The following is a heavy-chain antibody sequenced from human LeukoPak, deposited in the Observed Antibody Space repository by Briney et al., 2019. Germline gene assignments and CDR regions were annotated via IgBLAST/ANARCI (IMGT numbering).Heavy chain of an antibody. V-gene: IGHV4-59*01. D-gene: IGHD3-3*01. CDR3: ARVGNRYYDFWSGYRKEGEFDY. CDR1: GGSISSYY. Sequence: PSETLSLTCTVSGGSISSYYWSWIRQPPGKGLEWIGYIYYSGSTNYNPSLKSRVTISVDTSKNQFSLKLSSVTAADTAVYYCARVGNRYYDFWSGYRKEGEFDYWGQGTLVTVSS. J-gene: IGHJ4*02. CDR2: IYYSGST.